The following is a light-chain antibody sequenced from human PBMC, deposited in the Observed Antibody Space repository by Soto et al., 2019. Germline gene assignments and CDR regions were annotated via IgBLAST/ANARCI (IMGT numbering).Light chain of an antibody. V-gene: IGKV2-28*01. J-gene: IGKJ4*01. CDR2: LGS. CDR1: QSLLHSNGYNY. Sequence: DIVMTQSPLSLPVTPGEPASISCRSSQSLLHSNGYNYLDWYLQKPGQSPQLLIYLGSNRASGVPDRFSGSGSGTDFTLKISRVEAEDVGVYYCMPALQTPRTFCGGTKVEIK. CDR3: MPALQTPRT.